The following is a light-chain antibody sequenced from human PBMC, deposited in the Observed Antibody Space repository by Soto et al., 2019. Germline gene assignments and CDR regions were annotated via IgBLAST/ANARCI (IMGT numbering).Light chain of an antibody. CDR2: EDN. CDR1: SGSIASNY. V-gene: IGLV6-57*02. CDR3: QSYASSKPRVV. Sequence: NFMLTQPHSVSESPGKTVTISCTGSSGSIASNYVQWYQQRPGSAPTTVIYEDNQRPSGLPDRFSGSIDSSSNSASLTISVLTTEAEADYYCQSYASSKPRVVFGGGTKLTVL. J-gene: IGLJ2*01.